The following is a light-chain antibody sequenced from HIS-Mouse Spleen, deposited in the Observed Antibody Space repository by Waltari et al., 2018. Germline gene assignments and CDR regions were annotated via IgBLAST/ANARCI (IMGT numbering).Light chain of an antibody. CDR2: GAS. CDR3: QQYNNWPPDT. J-gene: IGKJ3*01. Sequence: EIVMTQSPATLSVSPGERATLPCRASQRVSSNLAWYQQKPGQAPRLLIYGASTRATGIPARFSGSGSGTEFTLTISSMQSEDFAVYYCQQYNNWPPDTFGPGTKVDIK. V-gene: IGKV3-15*01. CDR1: QRVSSN.